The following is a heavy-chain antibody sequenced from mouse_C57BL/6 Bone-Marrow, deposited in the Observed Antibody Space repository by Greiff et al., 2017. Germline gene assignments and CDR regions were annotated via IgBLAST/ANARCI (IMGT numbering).Heavy chain of an antibody. CDR3: ARSHGSSPSFAY. D-gene: IGHD1-1*01. V-gene: IGHV1-82*01. CDR2: IYPGDGDT. Sequence: VQLQQSGPELVKPGASVKISCKASGYAFSSSWMNWVQQRPGKGLEWIGRIYPGDGDTNYNGKFKGKATLTADKSSSTAYMQLSSLTSEDSAVYFCARSHGSSPSFAYWGQGTLVTVSA. J-gene: IGHJ3*01. CDR1: GYAFSSSW.